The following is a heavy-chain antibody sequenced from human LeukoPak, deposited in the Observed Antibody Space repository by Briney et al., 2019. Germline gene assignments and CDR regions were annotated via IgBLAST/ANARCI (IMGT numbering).Heavy chain of an antibody. CDR3: ARVANQTFDT. CDR2: INPNSSGT. Sequence: GSVRVSCKASGYTFTGYYMHWVRQAPGQGLEWMGCINPNSSGTNYAQKFQGRVTMTSDTSISTAYMELSRLRSEDTAVYYCARVANQTFDTWGQGTMVTVSS. J-gene: IGHJ3*02. D-gene: IGHD2-21*01. CDR1: GYTFTGYY. V-gene: IGHV1-2*02.